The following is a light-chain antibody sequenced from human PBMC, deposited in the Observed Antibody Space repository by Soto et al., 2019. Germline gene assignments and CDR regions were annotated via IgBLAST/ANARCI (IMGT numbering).Light chain of an antibody. CDR3: QQYNNWPALT. V-gene: IGKV3-15*01. J-gene: IGKJ4*01. CDR2: GAS. Sequence: EIVMTQSPATLSVSPGERATLSCRASQSVSSNLAWYQQNPGQAPRLLIYGASTRATGIPARFSGTGSGTEFTLTINSLQSEDFAVYYCQQYNNWPALTFGGGTKVDIK. CDR1: QSVSSN.